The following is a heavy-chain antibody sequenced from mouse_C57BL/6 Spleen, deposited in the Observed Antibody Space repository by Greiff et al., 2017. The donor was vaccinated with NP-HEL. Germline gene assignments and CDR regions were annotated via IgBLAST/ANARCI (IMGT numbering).Heavy chain of an antibody. J-gene: IGHJ4*01. CDR2: IDPETGGT. CDR3: TRWGGYYAMDY. D-gene: IGHD1-1*02. Sequence: QVQLQQPGAELVRPGASVTLSCKASGYTFTDYEMHWVKQTPVHGLEWIGAIDPETGGTSYNQKFKGKAILTADKSSSTAYMELRSLTSEDSAVYYCTRWGGYYAMDYWGQGTSVTVSS. CDR1: GYTFTDYE. V-gene: IGHV1-15*01.